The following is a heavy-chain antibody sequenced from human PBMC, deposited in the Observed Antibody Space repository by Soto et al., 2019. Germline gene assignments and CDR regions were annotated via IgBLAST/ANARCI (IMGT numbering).Heavy chain of an antibody. CDR3: ASDLSGLGYGNLFFDY. CDR2: IYRGGDT. Sequence: GGSLRLSCAASGFTVSDNYMNWVRQAPGKGLEWVSTIYRGGDTYYTDSVKGRFTISRDNSKNTLYLQMNSLRAEDTAMYYCASDLSGLGYGNLFFDYWGQGTLVSVSS. J-gene: IGHJ4*02. D-gene: IGHD5-18*01. V-gene: IGHV3-53*01. CDR1: GFTVSDNY.